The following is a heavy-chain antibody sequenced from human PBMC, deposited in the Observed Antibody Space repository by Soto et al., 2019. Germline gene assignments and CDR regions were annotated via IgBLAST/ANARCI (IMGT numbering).Heavy chain of an antibody. V-gene: IGHV3-7*01. CDR2: IKQEGTEK. Sequence: EVLVAESGGGLVQPGGSLRLSCAASGFTFSNYWMNWVRQAPGKGLEWVANIKQEGTEKNYVDSVKGRFTISRDNTKNSLYLQMNSLRVEDTAVYYCARSPSLHLGELSLDYWGQGTLVTVSS. J-gene: IGHJ4*02. CDR1: GFTFSNYW. CDR3: ARSPSLHLGELSLDY. D-gene: IGHD3-16*02.